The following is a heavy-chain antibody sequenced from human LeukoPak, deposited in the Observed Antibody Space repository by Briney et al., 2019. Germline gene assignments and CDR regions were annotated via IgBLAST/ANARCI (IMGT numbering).Heavy chain of an antibody. D-gene: IGHD5-12*01. J-gene: IGHJ4*02. Sequence: PSETLSLTCTVSGGSISSYYWSWIRQPPGKGLEWIGYISYSGYSNYNPSLKSRVTISVDTSKNQFSLKLSSVTAADTAVYYCARDLTSGYDYVFDYWGQGTLVTVSS. CDR1: GGSISSYY. V-gene: IGHV4-59*12. CDR2: ISYSGYS. CDR3: ARDLTSGYDYVFDY.